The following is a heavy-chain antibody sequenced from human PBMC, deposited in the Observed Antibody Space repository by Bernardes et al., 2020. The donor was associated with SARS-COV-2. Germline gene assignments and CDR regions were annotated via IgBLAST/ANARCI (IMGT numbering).Heavy chain of an antibody. CDR2: ISGSAGST. CDR1: GYSFSSYA. J-gene: IGHJ4*02. D-gene: IGHD4-17*01. V-gene: IGHV3-23*01. CDR3: ARSRDYGDFGGILRGYYFDY. Sequence: RSLSRSCAASGYSFSSYAMTWVRQAPGKGLEWVSAISGSAGSTYYADSLKGRFTISGDNSKNTLYLQMNSLRAEDTAVYYCARSRDYGDFGGILRGYYFDYWGQGTLVTVSS.